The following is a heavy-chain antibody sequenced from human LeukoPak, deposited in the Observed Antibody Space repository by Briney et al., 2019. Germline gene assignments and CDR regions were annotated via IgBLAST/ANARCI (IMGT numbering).Heavy chain of an antibody. V-gene: IGHV3-23*01. CDR3: AKGSPQYYFDY. Sequence: GGSLRLSCAASGFTFSTYAMYWVRQAPGKGLEWVSASGHGGDTYYADSVKGRFTISGDISMNTLYLQMNSLRAEDTAVYYCAKGSPQYYFDYWGQGTLVTVSS. D-gene: IGHD6-19*01. CDR2: SGHGGDT. J-gene: IGHJ4*02. CDR1: GFTFSTYA.